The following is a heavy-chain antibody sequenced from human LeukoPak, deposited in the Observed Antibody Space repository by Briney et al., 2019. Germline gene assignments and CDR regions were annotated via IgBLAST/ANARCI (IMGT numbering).Heavy chain of an antibody. CDR2: ISGETNNT. CDR3: AKRYSDGGFDP. D-gene: IGHD3-10*01. Sequence: GGSLRLSCVASGLTFSNSAMTWVRQGPGKGVEWVSSISGETNNTYYSDSVKGRFTVSRDNSKNTVFLQMNDLTIEDTAIYYCAKRYSDGGFDPWGQGTLVTVSS. J-gene: IGHJ5*02. CDR1: GLTFSNSA. V-gene: IGHV3-23*01.